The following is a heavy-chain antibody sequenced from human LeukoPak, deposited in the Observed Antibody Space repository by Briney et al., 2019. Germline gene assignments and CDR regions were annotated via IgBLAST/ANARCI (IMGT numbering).Heavy chain of an antibody. V-gene: IGHV4-34*12. CDR1: GGSFSGYY. CDR3: ARHPLYYYDSSGYYSLYYFDY. Sequence: SETLSLTCAVYGGSFSGYYWSWIRQPPGKGLEWIGNIFYSGSTYYSPSLKSRVTISLDTSRNQFSLKLSSVTAADTAVYYCARHPLYYYDSSGYYSLYYFDYWGQGTLVTVSS. D-gene: IGHD3-22*01. CDR2: IFYSGST. J-gene: IGHJ4*02.